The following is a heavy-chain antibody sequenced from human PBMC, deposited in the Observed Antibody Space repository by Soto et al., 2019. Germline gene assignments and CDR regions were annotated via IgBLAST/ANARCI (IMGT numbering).Heavy chain of an antibody. D-gene: IGHD1-26*01. Sequence: TLSLTCTVSGASITFGGYSWSWIRRTPGKGLEWIGYINHLETTFYNPSFESRLTLSIDRAKNQFSLKLHSMSAADRAVYFCARGGGSDYFDYSGQGILFTVSS. CDR1: GASITFGGYS. CDR3: ARGGGSDYFDY. V-gene: IGHV4-30-2*01. J-gene: IGHJ4*02. CDR2: INHLETT.